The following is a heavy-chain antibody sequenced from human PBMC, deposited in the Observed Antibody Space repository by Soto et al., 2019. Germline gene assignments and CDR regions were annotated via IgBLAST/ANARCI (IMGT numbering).Heavy chain of an antibody. CDR1: GFTFSSYA. V-gene: IGHV3-23*01. Sequence: EVQLLESGGGLVQPGGSLRLSCAASGFTFSSYAMRWVRQAPVKGLEWVSAISGSGGSTYYADSVKGRFTISRDNXXXXXXXXXXXXXAXXXXXXXXXXXXXGSYYDYWGQGTLVTVSS. CDR3: XXXXXGSYYDY. J-gene: IGHJ4*02. CDR2: ISGSGGST.